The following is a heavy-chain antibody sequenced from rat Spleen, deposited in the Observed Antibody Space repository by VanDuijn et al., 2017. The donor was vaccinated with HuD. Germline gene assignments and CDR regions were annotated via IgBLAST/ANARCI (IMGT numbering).Heavy chain of an antibody. CDR1: GFTFSAYW. Sequence: EVQLVETGGGLVQPGRSLKLSCVASGFTFSAYWMYWVRQAPGKGLEWVSSISSDGFNTYYPDSVKGRFTISRANSENTVYLQMNSLRSEDTATYYCAVAGCGYWGQGVMVTVSS. CDR2: ISSDGFNT. J-gene: IGHJ2*01. V-gene: IGHV5-58*01. D-gene: IGHD4-3*01. CDR3: AVAGCGY.